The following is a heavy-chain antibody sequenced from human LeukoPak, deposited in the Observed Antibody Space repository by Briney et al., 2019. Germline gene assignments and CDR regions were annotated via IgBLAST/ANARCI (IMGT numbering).Heavy chain of an antibody. CDR2: IKSKTDGGTT. V-gene: IGHV3-15*01. J-gene: IGHJ4*02. D-gene: IGHD3-9*01. CDR3: TTAGYFDWLSYYFDY. CDR1: GFPFSNAW. Sequence: GGSLRLSCAASGFPFSNAWMSWVRQAPGEGLGWVGRIKSKTDGGTTDYAAPVKGRFTISRDDSKNTLYLQMNSLKTEDTAVYYCTTAGYFDWLSYYFDYCGQGTLVTVSS.